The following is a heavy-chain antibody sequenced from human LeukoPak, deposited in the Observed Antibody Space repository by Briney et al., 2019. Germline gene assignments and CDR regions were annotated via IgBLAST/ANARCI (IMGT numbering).Heavy chain of an antibody. CDR3: ARHCSSSSCYNLVRFDP. CDR2: IYHSGST. J-gene: IGHJ5*02. Sequence: PSETLSLTCAVSGYSISSGYYWGWIRQPPGKGLKWIGSIYHSGSTYYNPSLKSRVTISVDTSKNQFSLKLSSVTAADTAVYYCARHCSSSSCYNLVRFDPWGQGTLVTVSS. CDR1: GYSISSGYY. D-gene: IGHD2-2*02. V-gene: IGHV4-38-2*01.